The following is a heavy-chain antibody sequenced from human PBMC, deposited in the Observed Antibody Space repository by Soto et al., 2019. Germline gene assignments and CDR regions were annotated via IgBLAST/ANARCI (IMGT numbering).Heavy chain of an antibody. CDR3: ARHLVNHSGYFDY. CDR2: IIPIFGTA. D-gene: IGHD3-9*01. V-gene: IGHV1-69*05. Sequence: QVQLVQSGAEVKKPGSSVKVSCKASGGTFSSYAISWVRQAPGQGLEWMGGIIPIFGTANYAQKFQGRVTITSDESTRTAFMELSSLTSEDTDVYYFARHLVNHSGYFDYWGQGTLVTVSS. CDR1: GGTFSSYA. J-gene: IGHJ4*02.